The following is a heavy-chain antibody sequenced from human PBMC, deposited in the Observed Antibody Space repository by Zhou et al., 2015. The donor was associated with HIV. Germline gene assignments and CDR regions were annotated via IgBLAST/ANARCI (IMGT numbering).Heavy chain of an antibody. V-gene: IGHV1-69*02. D-gene: IGHD4-17*01. CDR1: GGTFSSYT. CDR2: IIPILGIA. CDR3: ARGLPSTVTTQSLVSARYYYYYGMDV. J-gene: IGHJ6*02. Sequence: QVQLVQSGAEVKKPGSSVKVSCKASGGTFSSYTISWVRQAPGQGLEWMGRIIPILGIANYAQKFQGRVTITADKSTSTAYMELSSLRSEDTAVYYCARGLPSTVTTQSLVSARYYYYYGMDVWGQGTTVTVSS.